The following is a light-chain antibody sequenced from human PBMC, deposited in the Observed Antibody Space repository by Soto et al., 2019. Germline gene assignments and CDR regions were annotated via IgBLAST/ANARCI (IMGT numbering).Light chain of an antibody. Sequence: QSVLTQPPSVSGAPGQRVTISCSGGSSNIGTYTENWYQQLPETAPKLLINTYYQRRSGVPDRFSGSKSGTSASLAISGLQSEDEADYYCPSYDDSLSGEVFGGGTQLTVL. CDR3: PSYDDSLSGEV. CDR1: SSNIGTYT. V-gene: IGLV1-44*01. J-gene: IGLJ3*02. CDR2: TYY.